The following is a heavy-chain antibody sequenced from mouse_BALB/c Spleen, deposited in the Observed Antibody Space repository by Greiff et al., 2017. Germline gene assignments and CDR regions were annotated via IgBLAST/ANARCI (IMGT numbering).Heavy chain of an antibody. CDR3: ATQLTGTSMDY. J-gene: IGHJ4*01. CDR1: GFTFSSYG. D-gene: IGHD4-1*01. CDR2: ISSGGSYT. V-gene: IGHV5-6*02. Sequence: DVMLVESGGDLVKPGGSLKLSCAASGFTFSSYGMSWVRQTPDKRLEWVATISSGGSYTYYPDSVKGRFTISRDNAKNTLYLQMSSLKSEDTAMYYCATQLTGTSMDYWGKGTSVTVSS.